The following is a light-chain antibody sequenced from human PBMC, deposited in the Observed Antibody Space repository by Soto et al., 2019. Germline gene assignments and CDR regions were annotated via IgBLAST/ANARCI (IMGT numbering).Light chain of an antibody. V-gene: IGKV3-20*01. Sequence: EVVLTQSPGTLSLSSGERATLSCRASQSVINSYLAWYQQKPGQAPRLLLYGAYNRATGIPDRFSGSGSGTDFTLIISRLEPEDFAVYYCQQYGTAPWTFGQGTNVDIK. CDR2: GAY. CDR1: QSVINSY. CDR3: QQYGTAPWT. J-gene: IGKJ1*01.